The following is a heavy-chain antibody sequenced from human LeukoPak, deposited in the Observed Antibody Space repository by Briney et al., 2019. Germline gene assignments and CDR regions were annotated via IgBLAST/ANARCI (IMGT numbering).Heavy chain of an antibody. D-gene: IGHD3-22*01. CDR2: IKQDGSEK. CDR1: GFTFSSSA. J-gene: IGHJ4*02. V-gene: IGHV3-7*01. Sequence: TGGSLRLSCAASGFTFSSSAMSWVRQAPGKGLEWVANIKQDGSEKYYVDSVKGRFTISRDNAKNSLYLQMNSLRAEDTAVYYCARLPEYYYDSSGFDYWGQGTLVTVSS. CDR3: ARLPEYYYDSSGFDY.